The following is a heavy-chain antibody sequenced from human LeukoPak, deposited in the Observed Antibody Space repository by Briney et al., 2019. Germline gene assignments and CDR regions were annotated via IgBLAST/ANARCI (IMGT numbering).Heavy chain of an antibody. CDR3: ARQSIAVAGGIDY. CDR2: INHSGST. CDR1: GGSFSGYY. D-gene: IGHD6-19*01. Sequence: NSSETLSLTCAVYGGSFSGYYWSWIRQPPGKGLEWIGEINHSGSTNYNPSLKSRVTISVDTSKNQFSLKLSSVTAADTAVYYCARQSIAVAGGIDYWGQGTLVTVSS. V-gene: IGHV4-34*01. J-gene: IGHJ4*02.